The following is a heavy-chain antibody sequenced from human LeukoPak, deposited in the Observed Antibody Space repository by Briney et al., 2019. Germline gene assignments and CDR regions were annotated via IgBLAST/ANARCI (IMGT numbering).Heavy chain of an antibody. J-gene: IGHJ5*02. D-gene: IGHD3-10*01. CDR2: MNEDGCGR. Sequence: GGSLRLSCAASGFTFTSAWMSWLRQTPEKGLEWVAHMNEDGCGRFYVDSAKGRFTISRDDTQNSVYLQMNSLRVEDTAVYYCAAWFGESVPWGQGTLVTVSS. CDR1: GFTFTSAW. CDR3: AAWFGESVP. V-gene: IGHV3-7*01.